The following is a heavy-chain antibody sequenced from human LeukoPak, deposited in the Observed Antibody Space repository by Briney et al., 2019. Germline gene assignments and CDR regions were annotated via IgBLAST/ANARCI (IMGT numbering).Heavy chain of an antibody. V-gene: IGHV3-15*01. CDR2: IKSKTDGGTT. D-gene: IGHD6-19*01. J-gene: IGHJ4*02. CDR3: TTVQGGDSSGWPDY. CDR1: GFLFSNAC. Sequence: GGSLRLSCSASGFLFSNACVMCVRQAPRGGLEWGGRIKSKTDGGTTDYAAHVKGRFTISRDDSKNTLYLQMNSLKTEDTAVYYCTTVQGGDSSGWPDYWGQGTLVTVSS.